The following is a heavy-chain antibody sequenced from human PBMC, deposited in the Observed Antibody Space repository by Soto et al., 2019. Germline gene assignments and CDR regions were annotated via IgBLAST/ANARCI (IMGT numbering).Heavy chain of an antibody. Sequence: EVQLVESGGGLVQPGGSLRLSCEGSGFTFSSYALSGVRLRPGRGLEWVAWISGSGTGTNSADSVKGRFTITRDNSKTTVYLQMNSLTVEDTAVYYCAKERTGSNHYYGMDVWGQGTTVTVSS. CDR2: ISGSGTGT. V-gene: IGHV3-23*04. CDR3: AKERTGSNHYYGMDV. CDR1: GFTFSSYA. J-gene: IGHJ6*02. D-gene: IGHD1-26*01.